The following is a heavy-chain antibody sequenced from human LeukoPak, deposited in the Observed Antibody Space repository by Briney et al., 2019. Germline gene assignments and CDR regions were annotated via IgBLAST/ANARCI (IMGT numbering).Heavy chain of an antibody. CDR3: ARTMKGDFWSGYSYYYYYYMDV. CDR1: GGSISSYH. J-gene: IGHJ6*03. CDR2: IYYSRST. Sequence: SETLSLTCTVSGGSISSYHWSWIRQPPGKGLEWIGYIYYSRSTNYNPSLKSRVSISVDTSKNQFSLKLSSVIAADTAVYYCARTMKGDFWSGYSYYYYYYMDVWGKGTTVTVSS. D-gene: IGHD3-3*01. V-gene: IGHV4-59*01.